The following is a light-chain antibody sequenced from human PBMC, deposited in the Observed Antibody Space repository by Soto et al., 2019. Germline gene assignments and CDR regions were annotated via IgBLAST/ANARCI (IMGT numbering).Light chain of an antibody. Sequence: DIQMTQCPSSLSASVGDRVTITCRASQSISSYLNWYQQKPGKAPKLLIYAASSLQSGVPPRFSGSGSGQDFTLTTSSLQTNEFRADECQHYYCTPFTFGLGTKVHIK. V-gene: IGKV1-39*01. J-gene: IGKJ3*01. CDR3: QHYYCTPFT. CDR2: AAS. CDR1: QSISSY.